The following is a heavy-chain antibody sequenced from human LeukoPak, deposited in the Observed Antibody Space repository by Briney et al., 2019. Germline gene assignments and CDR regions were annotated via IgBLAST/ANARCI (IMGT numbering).Heavy chain of an antibody. Sequence: SGPTLVNPTQTLTLTCTFSGFSLSTSGVGVGWIRQPPGKALEWLALIYWDDDKRYSPSLKSRPTITKDTSKNQVVLTMTNMDPVDTATYYCAHRRYSYGYSSFDFDYWGQGTLVTVSS. V-gene: IGHV2-5*02. D-gene: IGHD5-18*01. CDR2: IYWDDDK. CDR1: GFSLSTSGVG. CDR3: AHRRYSYGYSSFDFDY. J-gene: IGHJ4*02.